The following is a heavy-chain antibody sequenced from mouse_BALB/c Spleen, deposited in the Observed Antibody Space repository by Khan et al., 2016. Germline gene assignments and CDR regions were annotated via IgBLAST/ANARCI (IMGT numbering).Heavy chain of an antibody. CDR3: ERSNRNEAWFAY. J-gene: IGHJ3*01. Sequence: EVQLQESGPSLVKPSQTLSLTCSVTGDSITNNYWNWIRKFPGNKLEYMGYISYSGVTYYNPSLKSRISITRDTSKNQYNLQLHSVTTEDTATFYCERSNRNEAWFAYWGQGTQVTVSA. CDR2: ISYSGVT. D-gene: IGHD2-14*01. V-gene: IGHV3-8*02. CDR1: GDSITNNY.